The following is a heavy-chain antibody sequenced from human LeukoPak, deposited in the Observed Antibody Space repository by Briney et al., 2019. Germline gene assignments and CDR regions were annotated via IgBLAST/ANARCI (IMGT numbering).Heavy chain of an antibody. Sequence: SETLSLTCSVSGDSINNYYWNWIRQTPGKGLEWIGFMHSSGGSTNYNPSLRSRVTISVDTSKSQISLNLNSVTAADTAVYYCARQSRPLAAASPGYNYGLDVWGKGTTVTVSS. V-gene: IGHV4-59*01. J-gene: IGHJ6*04. CDR3: ARQSRPLAAASPGYNYGLDV. CDR2: MHSSGGST. CDR1: GDSINNYY. D-gene: IGHD6-13*01.